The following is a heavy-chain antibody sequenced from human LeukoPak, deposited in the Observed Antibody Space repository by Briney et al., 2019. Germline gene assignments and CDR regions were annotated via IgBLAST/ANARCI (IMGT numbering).Heavy chain of an antibody. V-gene: IGHV3-53*01. CDR2: IYSGTNT. Sequence: GGSLRLSCVVSGFTVSSSYMSWVRQAPGKGLGWVSVIYSGTNTYYADSVKGRFTMSRDNSKNTLYLQVSSLRAEDTAVYYCARTATYYFDYWGQGILVTVSS. J-gene: IGHJ4*02. CDR3: ARTATYYFDY. CDR1: GFTVSSSY.